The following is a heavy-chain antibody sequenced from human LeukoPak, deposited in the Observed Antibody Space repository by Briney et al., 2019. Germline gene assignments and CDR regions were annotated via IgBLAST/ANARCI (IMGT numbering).Heavy chain of an antibody. D-gene: IGHD2-2*01. CDR3: ARSPIVVAPAAILYY. J-gene: IGHJ4*02. CDR1: GGSISSSSYY. V-gene: IGHV4-39*07. Sequence: SETLSLTCTVSGGSISSSSYYWGWIRQPPGKGLEWIGSIYYSGSTYYNPSLKSRVTISVDTSKNQFSLKLSSVTAADTAVYYCARSPIVVAPAAILYYWGQGTLVTVSS. CDR2: IYYSGST.